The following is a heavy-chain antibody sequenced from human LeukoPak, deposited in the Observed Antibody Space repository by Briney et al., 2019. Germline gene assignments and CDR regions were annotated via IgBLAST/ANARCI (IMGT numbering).Heavy chain of an antibody. V-gene: IGHV3-7*01. CDR2: INEDGSEK. Sequence: GRSLRLSCAASGFTFSSYWMSWVRQAPGKGLECVANINEDGSEKYYVDSVKGRFSISRDNAENSLYLQMNSLRAEDTAVYYCATTTHFDYWGQGILVTVSS. J-gene: IGHJ4*02. CDR1: GFTFSSYW. D-gene: IGHD1-14*01. CDR3: ATTTHFDY.